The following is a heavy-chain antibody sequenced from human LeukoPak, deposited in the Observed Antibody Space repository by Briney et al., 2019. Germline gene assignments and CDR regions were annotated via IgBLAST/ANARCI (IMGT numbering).Heavy chain of an antibody. CDR3: AKAGRVVGGWTYYYYYGMDV. V-gene: IGHV3-23*01. J-gene: IGHJ6*02. Sequence: PGGSLRLSCAASGFTFSSYAMSWVRQAPGKGLEWVSAISGSGGSTYYADSVKGRFTISRDNSKNTLYLQMNSLRAEDTAVYYCAKAGRVVGGWTYYYYYGMDVWGQGTTVTVSS. CDR2: ISGSGGST. D-gene: IGHD6-19*01. CDR1: GFTFSSYA.